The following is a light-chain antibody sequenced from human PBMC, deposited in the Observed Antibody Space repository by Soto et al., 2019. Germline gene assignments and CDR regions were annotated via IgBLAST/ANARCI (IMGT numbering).Light chain of an antibody. V-gene: IGKV3-20*01. CDR1: QSVSSSY. J-gene: IGKJ4*01. Sequence: EIVLTQSPGTLSLSPGERATLSCRASQSVSSSYLARYQQKPGLAPRLLIYGASSRATGIPDRFSGSGSGTKFSLTISRLEPEDCAVYYCQQYGSSPHTFGGGTKVEIK. CDR2: GAS. CDR3: QQYGSSPHT.